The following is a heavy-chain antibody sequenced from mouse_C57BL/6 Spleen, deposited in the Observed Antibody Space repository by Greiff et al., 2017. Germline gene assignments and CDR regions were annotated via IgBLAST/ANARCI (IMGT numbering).Heavy chain of an antibody. V-gene: IGHV5-4*01. CDR3: ARGYGPLRGYYFDY. D-gene: IGHD2-10*02. J-gene: IGHJ2*01. CDR1: GFTFSSYA. Sequence: DVQLVESGGGLVKPGGSLKLSCAASGFTFSSYAMSWVRQTPEKRLEWVATISRDNAKNNLYLQMSHLKSEDTAMYYCARGYGPLRGYYFDYWGQGTTLTVSS.